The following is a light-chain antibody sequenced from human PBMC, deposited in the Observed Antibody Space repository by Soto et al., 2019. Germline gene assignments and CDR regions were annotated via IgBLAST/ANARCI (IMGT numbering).Light chain of an antibody. V-gene: IGKV3-20*01. CDR2: GVS. J-gene: IGKJ5*01. Sequence: IVLTQSPGTLSLSPWEKETRSCRASQSVSSNYLAWYQQIPGQAPRLLIYGVSSRAAGIPDRFSGSGSGTDFTLTINRLEPEDFAVYYCQQYHNTPITFGQGTRLEI. CDR3: QQYHNTPIT. CDR1: QSVSSNY.